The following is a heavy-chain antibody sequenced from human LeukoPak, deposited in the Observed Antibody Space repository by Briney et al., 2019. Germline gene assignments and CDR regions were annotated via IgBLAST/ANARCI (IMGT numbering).Heavy chain of an antibody. D-gene: IGHD3-22*01. V-gene: IGHV4-4*02. CDR1: GGSISSSNW. J-gene: IGHJ4*02. CDR2: IYHSGST. Sequence: KPSETLSLTCAVSGGSISSSNWWSWVRQPPGKGLEWIGEIYHSGSTNYNPSLKSRVTISVDTSKNQFSLKLSSVTAADTAVYYCARGRDMIVVEEQYFDYWGQGTLVTVSS. CDR3: ARGRDMIVVEEQYFDY.